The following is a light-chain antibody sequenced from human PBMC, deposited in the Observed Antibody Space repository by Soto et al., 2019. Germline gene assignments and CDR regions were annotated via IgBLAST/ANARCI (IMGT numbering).Light chain of an antibody. J-gene: IGLJ2*01. CDR3: SSYTSSITYVV. V-gene: IGLV2-14*01. CDR2: EVS. CDR1: SSDVGGYNY. Sequence: QAVVTQPASVSGSPGQSITISCTGSSSDVGGYNYVSWYQQHPDKAPKVIIYEVSNRPSEVSNRFSGSKSGNTASLTISGLQAEDEADYYCSSYTSSITYVVFGGGTKLTVL.